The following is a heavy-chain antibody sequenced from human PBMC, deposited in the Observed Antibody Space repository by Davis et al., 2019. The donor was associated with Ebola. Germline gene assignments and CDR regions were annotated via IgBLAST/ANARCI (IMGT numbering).Heavy chain of an antibody. CDR2: ISGSGGST. J-gene: IGHJ6*02. Sequence: GESLKISCAVSGLTFSSYSMNWVRQAPGKGLEWVSAISGSGGSTYYADSVKGRFTISRDNSKNTLYLQMNSLRAEDTAVYYCTRDLNYYYGMDVWGQGTTVTVSS. CDR3: TRDLNYYYGMDV. V-gene: IGHV3-23*01. CDR1: GLTFSSYS.